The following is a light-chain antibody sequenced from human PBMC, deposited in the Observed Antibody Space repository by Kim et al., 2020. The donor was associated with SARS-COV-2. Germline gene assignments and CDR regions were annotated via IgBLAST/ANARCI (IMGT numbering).Light chain of an antibody. J-gene: IGKJ4*01. CDR1: QSVSSN. Sequence: EIVMTQSPATLSVSPGERPTLSCRASQSVSSNLAWYQQKPGQAPRLLIYGASTRATGIPGRFSGSGSGTEFTLTISSLQSEDFAVYYCQQYSHWPLTFGGGTKVDIK. V-gene: IGKV3-15*01. CDR2: GAS. CDR3: QQYSHWPLT.